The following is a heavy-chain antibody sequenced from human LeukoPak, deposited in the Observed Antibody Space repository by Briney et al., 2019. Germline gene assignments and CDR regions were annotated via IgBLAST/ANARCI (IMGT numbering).Heavy chain of an antibody. CDR2: ISWNSGSI. V-gene: IGHV3-9*01. CDR3: AKDPILAYCGGDCYPRYFDL. CDR1: GFTFDDYA. Sequence: GGSLRLSCAASGFTFDDYAMHWVRQAPGKGLEWVSGISWNSGSIGYADSVKGRFTISRDNAKNSLYLQMNSLRAEDTALYYCAKDPILAYCGGDCYPRYFDLWGRGTLVTVSS. J-gene: IGHJ2*01. D-gene: IGHD2-21*02.